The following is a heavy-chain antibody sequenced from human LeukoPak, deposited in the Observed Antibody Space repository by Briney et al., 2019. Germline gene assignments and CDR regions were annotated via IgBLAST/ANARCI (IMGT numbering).Heavy chain of an antibody. J-gene: IGHJ6*03. CDR2: ITANGGSK. Sequence: PGGSLRLSCAASGFTFSDYTMHWVRLAPGKRLEYVSAITANGGSKYHADSVRARFTVSRDNSKNTLYLQMGSLRAEDTDLYYCARGPNYSFYMDVWGKGTTVTVSS. CDR1: GFTFSDYT. CDR3: ARGPNYSFYMDV. V-gene: IGHV3-64*02.